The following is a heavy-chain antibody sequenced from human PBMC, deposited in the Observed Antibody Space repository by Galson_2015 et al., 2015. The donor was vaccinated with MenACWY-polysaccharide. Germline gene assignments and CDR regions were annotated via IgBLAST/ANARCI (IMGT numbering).Heavy chain of an antibody. CDR2: INRDGSNT. J-gene: IGHJ4*02. Sequence: SLRLSCAASGFTFNTHWMHWVRQAPGKGLMWVSRINRDGSNTDYADSVKGRFTISRDNAENTLFLQMNSLRAEDTAVYYCARGITSSNWGQGALVTVSS. CDR3: ARGITSSN. V-gene: IGHV3-74*01. CDR1: GFTFNTHW. D-gene: IGHD6-6*01.